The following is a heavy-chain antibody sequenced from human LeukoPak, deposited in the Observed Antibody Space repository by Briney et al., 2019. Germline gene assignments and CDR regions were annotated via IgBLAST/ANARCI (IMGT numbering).Heavy chain of an antibody. D-gene: IGHD3-10*01. Sequence: GRSLRLSCAASGFTFSNYGIHWVRQAPGKGLEWVAVIWYDGGNKYYADSVKGRFTISRDNSKNTLYLQMNSLRAEDAAVYYCAKEKRVRGVINVYYGMDVWGKGTTVTVSS. CDR1: GFTFSNYG. J-gene: IGHJ6*04. CDR3: AKEKRVRGVINVYYGMDV. V-gene: IGHV3-33*06. CDR2: IWYDGGNK.